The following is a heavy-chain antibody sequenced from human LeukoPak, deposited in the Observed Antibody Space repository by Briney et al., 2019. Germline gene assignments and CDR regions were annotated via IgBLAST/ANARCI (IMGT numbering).Heavy chain of an antibody. V-gene: IGHV4-59*08. Sequence: SETLSLTCTVSGGSISSYYRSWIRQPPGKGLEWIGYIYYSGSTNYNPSLKSRVTISVDTSKNQFSLKLSSVTAADTAVYYCARRNYRGSKRQQLVLTYFDYWGQGTLVTVSS. D-gene: IGHD6-13*01. CDR1: GGSISSYY. J-gene: IGHJ4*02. CDR3: ARRNYRGSKRQQLVLTYFDY. CDR2: IYYSGST.